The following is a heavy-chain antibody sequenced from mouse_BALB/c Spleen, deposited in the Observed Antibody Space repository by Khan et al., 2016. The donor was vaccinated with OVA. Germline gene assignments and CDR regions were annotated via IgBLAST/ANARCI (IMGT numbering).Heavy chain of an antibody. CDR3: ARGAWTATNYFDY. V-gene: IGHV1S137*01. CDR2: INTYNGNT. D-gene: IGHD1-1*01. CDR1: GYTFTDYA. Sequence: QVQLKQSGPEVVRPGVSVKISCKGSGYTFTDYAMHWVKQSHAKSLEWIGVINTYNGNTNYNQKFKGKATMTVDNSSSTAYMELARWTSKDAAIDYWARGAWTATNYFDYWGQGTTLTVS. J-gene: IGHJ2*01.